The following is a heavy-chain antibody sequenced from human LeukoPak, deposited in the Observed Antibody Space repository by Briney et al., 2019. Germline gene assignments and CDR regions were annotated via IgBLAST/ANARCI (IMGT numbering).Heavy chain of an antibody. CDR2: MNPNSGNT. CDR3: ARGLEAGATPNDAFDI. J-gene: IGHJ3*02. D-gene: IGHD1-26*01. Sequence: ASVKVSCKASGYTFTSYDINWVRQATGQGLEWMGWMNPNSGNTGYAQKFQGRVTMTRNTSISTAYMELSSLRSEDTAVYYCARGLEAGATPNDAFDIWGQGTMVTVSS. V-gene: IGHV1-8*01. CDR1: GYTFTSYD.